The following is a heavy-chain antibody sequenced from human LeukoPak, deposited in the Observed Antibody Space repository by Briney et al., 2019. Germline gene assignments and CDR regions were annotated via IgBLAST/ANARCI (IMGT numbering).Heavy chain of an antibody. CDR3: ARSSYSSSSSV. D-gene: IGHD6-6*01. Sequence: GGSLRLSCAASGFTFSSYSMNWIRQAPGKGLEWVASINSDGSEGYYADVVKGRFTISRDNAKNSLYLQINSLRAEDTAVYYCARSSYSSSSSVWGQGTMVTVSS. CDR2: INSDGSEG. CDR1: GFTFSSYS. V-gene: IGHV3-7*05. J-gene: IGHJ3*01.